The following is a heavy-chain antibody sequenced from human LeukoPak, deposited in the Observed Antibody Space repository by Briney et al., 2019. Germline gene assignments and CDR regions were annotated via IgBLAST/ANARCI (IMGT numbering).Heavy chain of an antibody. J-gene: IGHJ3*01. V-gene: IGHV3-30*03. Sequence: GGSLRLSCAASGFTFSTYGMHWVRQAPGKGLEWVAVISYDGSNTHYADSVKGRFTISRDNAKNLLFLQMNSLRAEDTAVYYCARSTLIAPRGAFDFWGQGTMVSVSS. CDR1: GFTFSTYG. D-gene: IGHD2-21*01. CDR3: ARSTLIAPRGAFDF. CDR2: ISYDGSNT.